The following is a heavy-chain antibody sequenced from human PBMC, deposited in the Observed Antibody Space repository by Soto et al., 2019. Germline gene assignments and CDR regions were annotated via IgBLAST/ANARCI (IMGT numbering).Heavy chain of an antibody. CDR3: ARGRISVYYGSRYGMDV. Sequence: SETLSLTCAVYGGSFSGYYWSWIRQPPGKGLEWIGEINHSGSTNYNPSLKSRVTISVDTSKNQFSLKLSSVTAADTAVYYCARGRISVYYGSRYGMDVWGQGTTVTVSS. J-gene: IGHJ6*02. CDR2: INHSGST. D-gene: IGHD3-10*01. V-gene: IGHV4-34*01. CDR1: GGSFSGYY.